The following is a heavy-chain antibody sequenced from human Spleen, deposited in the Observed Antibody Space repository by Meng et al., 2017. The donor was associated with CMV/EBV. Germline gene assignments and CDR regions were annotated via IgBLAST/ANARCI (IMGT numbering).Heavy chain of an antibody. CDR3: ARDEDPTMAAY. CDR2: INHSGST. CDR1: GGSFSGYY. J-gene: IGHJ4*02. V-gene: IGHV4-34*01. D-gene: IGHD5-18*01. Sequence: SETLSLTCAVYGGSFSGYYWSWIRQPPGKGLEWIGEINHSGSTNYNPSLKSRVTISVDTSKNQFSLKLSSVTAADTAMYYCARDEDPTMAAYWGQGTLVTVSS.